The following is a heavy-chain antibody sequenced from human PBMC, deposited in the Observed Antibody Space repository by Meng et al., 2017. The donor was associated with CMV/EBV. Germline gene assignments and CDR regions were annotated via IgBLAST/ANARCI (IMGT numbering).Heavy chain of an antibody. CDR2: ISGSGGST. J-gene: IGHJ4*02. CDR3: AKDMGRRIFGVVAY. CDR1: GFTFSSYA. V-gene: IGHV3-23*01. D-gene: IGHD3-3*01. Sequence: GESLKISCAASGFTFSSYAMSWVRQAPGKGLEWVSAISGSGGSTYYADSVKGRFTISRDNSKNTLNLQMNSLRAEDTAVYYCAKDMGRRIFGVVAYWGQGTLVTVSS.